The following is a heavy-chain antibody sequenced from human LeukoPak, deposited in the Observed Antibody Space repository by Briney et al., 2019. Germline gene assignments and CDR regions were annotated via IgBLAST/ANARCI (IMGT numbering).Heavy chain of an antibody. D-gene: IGHD2-15*01. J-gene: IGHJ4*02. V-gene: IGHV4-31*03. CDR2: IYYSGST. CDR1: GGSISSGGYY. CDR3: ARATPKYCSGGSCYSVY. Sequence: TSETLSLTCTVSGGSISSGGYYWSWIRQHPGKGLEWIGYIYYSGSTYYNPSLKSRVTISVDTSKNQFSLKLSSVTAADTAVYYCARATPKYCSGGSCYSVYWGQGTLVTVSS.